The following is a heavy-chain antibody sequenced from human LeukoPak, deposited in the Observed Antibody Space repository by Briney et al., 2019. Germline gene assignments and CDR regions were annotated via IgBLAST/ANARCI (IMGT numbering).Heavy chain of an antibody. J-gene: IGHJ4*02. D-gene: IGHD1-14*01. V-gene: IGHV1-8*01. CDR1: GYTFTSYD. CDR2: MNPNSGNT. Sequence: ASVKVSCKASGYTFTSYDINWVRQATGQGLEWMGWMNPNSGNTGYAQKFQGRVTMTRNTSISTAYMELSRLRSDDTAVYYCARGGTPPFYFDYWGQGTLVTVSS. CDR3: ARGGTPPFYFDY.